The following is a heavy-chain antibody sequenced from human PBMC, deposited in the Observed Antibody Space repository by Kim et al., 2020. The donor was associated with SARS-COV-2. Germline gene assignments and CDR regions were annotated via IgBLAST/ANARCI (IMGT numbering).Heavy chain of an antibody. J-gene: IGHJ4*02. CDR2: IDPDDSDT. D-gene: IGHD6-13*01. Sequence: GESLQISCKGSGYNFNNYWIAWVRQMPGKGLEWMGVIDPDDSDTRFSPSFQGQVSISVDMSTNTAYLQWSSLKASDTAMYYCARHATSTWYPDYWGQGTLVTVSS. V-gene: IGHV5-51*01. CDR1: GYNFNNYW. CDR3: ARHATSTWYPDY.